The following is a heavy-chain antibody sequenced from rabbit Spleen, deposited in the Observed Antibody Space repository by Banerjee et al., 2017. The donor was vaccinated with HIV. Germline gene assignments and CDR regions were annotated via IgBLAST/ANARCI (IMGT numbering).Heavy chain of an antibody. J-gene: IGHJ4*01. D-gene: IGHD2-1*01. CDR1: GFSLDSDYG. V-gene: IGHV1S47*01. CDR2: IDPIFGRT. Sequence: QEHLVESGGGLVQPEGSLKLTCTASGFSLDSDYGMCWVRQTPGKGLEWIGYIDPIFGRTYYASWVDGRFTISSHNAQNTLYLQLNSLTAADTATYFCVRDLGYDDYSEKGYFNLWGPGTIVTVS. CDR3: VRDLGYDDYSEKGYFNL.